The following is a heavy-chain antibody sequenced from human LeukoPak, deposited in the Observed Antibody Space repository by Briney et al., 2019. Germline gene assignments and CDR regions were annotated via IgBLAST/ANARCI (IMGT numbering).Heavy chain of an antibody. CDR2: IIPISDAT. CDR3: ANLYCSGGSCYNRYYYYYMDV. V-gene: IGHV1-69*13. J-gene: IGHJ6*03. Sequence: ASVKVSCKASRGTFNNYAISWVRQAPGQGLEWMGGIIPISDATYYAQKFQGRVTITADESTTTAYMELSSLRSEDTAVYYCANLYCSGGSCYNRYYYYYMDVWGKGTTVTVSS. CDR1: RGTFNNYA. D-gene: IGHD2-15*01.